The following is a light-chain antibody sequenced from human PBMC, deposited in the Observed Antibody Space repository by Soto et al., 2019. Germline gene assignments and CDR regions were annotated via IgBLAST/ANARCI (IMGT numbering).Light chain of an antibody. V-gene: IGLV2-14*01. CDR2: EVS. Sequence: QSALNQPASVCGSPGQSITIPCTGTSSDVGGYNYVSWYQQHPGKAPKLMIYEVSNRPSGVSNRFSGSKSGNTASLTISGLQAEDEADYYCSSYTSSSTVVFGGGTKVTVL. CDR1: SSDVGGYNY. J-gene: IGLJ2*01. CDR3: SSYTSSSTVV.